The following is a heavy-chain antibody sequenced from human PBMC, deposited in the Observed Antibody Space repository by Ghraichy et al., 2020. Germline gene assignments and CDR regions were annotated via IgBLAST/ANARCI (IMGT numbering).Heavy chain of an antibody. Sequence: SLRLSCAASGFTFDDYAMHWVRQAPGKGLEWVSGISWNSGSIGYADSVKGRFTISRDNAKNSLYLQMNSLRAEDTALYYCAKDSGYDILTGYYSNWGQGTLVTVSS. CDR1: GFTFDDYA. D-gene: IGHD3-9*01. V-gene: IGHV3-9*01. CDR3: AKDSGYDILTGYYSN. J-gene: IGHJ4*02. CDR2: ISWNSGSI.